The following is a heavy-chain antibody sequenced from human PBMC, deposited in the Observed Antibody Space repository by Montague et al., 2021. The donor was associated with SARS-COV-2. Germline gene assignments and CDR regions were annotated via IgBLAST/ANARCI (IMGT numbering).Heavy chain of an antibody. Sequence: SLRLSCAVSGFTFSAYAMSWVRQAPGKGLEWVSGITGGGVTFYGDSVKGRFTISRDISKNTLYLQINSLRAEDTAVYYCATDRTVAPGYGFDPWGQGTLVTVSS. CDR1: GFTFSAYA. D-gene: IGHD3-9*01. V-gene: IGHV3-23*01. CDR2: ITGGGVT. J-gene: IGHJ5*02. CDR3: ATDRTVAPGYGFDP.